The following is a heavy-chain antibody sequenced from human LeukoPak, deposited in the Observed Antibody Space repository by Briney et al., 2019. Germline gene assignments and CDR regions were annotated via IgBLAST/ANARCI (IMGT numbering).Heavy chain of an antibody. Sequence: TGGSLRLSCAASGFTFSSYGMHWVRQAPGKGLEWVAVISYDGSNKYYADSVKGRFTISRDNSKSTLYLQMNSLRAEDTAVYYCAEVGRSGWHDFDYWGQGTLVTVSS. CDR1: GFTFSSYG. CDR2: ISYDGSNK. J-gene: IGHJ4*02. D-gene: IGHD6-19*01. CDR3: AEVGRSGWHDFDY. V-gene: IGHV3-30*18.